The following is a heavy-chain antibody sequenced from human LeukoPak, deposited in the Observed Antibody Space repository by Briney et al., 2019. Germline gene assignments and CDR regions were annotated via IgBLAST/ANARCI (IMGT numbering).Heavy chain of an antibody. V-gene: IGHV3-23*01. Sequence: GGSLRLSCAASGFTFSSYAMSWVRQAPGKGLEWVSAISGSGGSTYYADSVKGRFTISRDNAKNSLYLQMNSLRDEDTAVYYCASSGSYRFDYWSQGTLVTVSS. J-gene: IGHJ4*02. CDR3: ASSGSYRFDY. D-gene: IGHD1-26*01. CDR1: GFTFSSYA. CDR2: ISGSGGST.